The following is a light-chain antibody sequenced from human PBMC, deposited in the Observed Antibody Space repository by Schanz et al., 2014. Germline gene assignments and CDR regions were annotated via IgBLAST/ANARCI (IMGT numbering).Light chain of an antibody. V-gene: IGLV1-51*01. Sequence: QSVLTQPPSVSAAPGQKVTISCSGSSSNIGNNYVSWYQQLPGTAPKLLIYDNNKRPSGIPDRFSGSKSGTSATLVITRLQTGDEADYYCGTWDSSLSAVVFGGGTKVTVL. J-gene: IGLJ2*01. CDR1: SSNIGNNY. CDR2: DNN. CDR3: GTWDSSLSAVV.